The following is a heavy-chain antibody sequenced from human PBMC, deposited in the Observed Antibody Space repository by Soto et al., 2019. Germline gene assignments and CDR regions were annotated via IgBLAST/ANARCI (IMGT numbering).Heavy chain of an antibody. CDR1: GGSISSYY. CDR2: IYYSGST. J-gene: IGHJ4*02. V-gene: IGHV4-59*01. D-gene: IGHD3-9*01. Sequence: SETLSLTCTVSGGSISSYYWSWIRQPPGNGLEWIGYIYYSGSTNYNPSLKSRVTISVDTSKHQFSLKLSSVTAADTAVYYCARVSFDDILTGLYTFDYWGQGTLVTVSS. CDR3: ARVSFDDILTGLYTFDY.